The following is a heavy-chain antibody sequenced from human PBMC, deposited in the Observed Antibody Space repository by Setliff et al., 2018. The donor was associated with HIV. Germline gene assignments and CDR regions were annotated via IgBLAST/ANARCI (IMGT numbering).Heavy chain of an antibody. CDR1: GYTSNNYG. CDR3: ASQTGGRRAFEI. V-gene: IGHV1-18*01. Sequence: ASVKVSCKASGYTSNNYGVSWVRQAPGQGLEWMGWISYNSGSTHYPQRLQDRGTMTIDTLTATVYMELTSLRSDDTAVYYCASQTGGRRAFEIWGQGTVVTVSS. D-gene: IGHD3-16*01. J-gene: IGHJ3*02. CDR2: ISYNSGST.